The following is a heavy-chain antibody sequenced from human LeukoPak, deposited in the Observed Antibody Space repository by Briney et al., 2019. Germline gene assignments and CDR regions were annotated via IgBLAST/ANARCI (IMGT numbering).Heavy chain of an antibody. CDR2: INPTGGST. D-gene: IGHD3-10*01. CDR3: AKGLRGSVGYGMDV. J-gene: IGHJ6*02. V-gene: IGHV1-46*01. Sequence: ASVKVSCKASGYTFPSYFMHWVRQAPGQGLEWMGIINPTGGSTTYAQKFQGRVTMTRDTSTSTVYMELSSLRSDDTAVYYCAKGLRGSVGYGMDVWGQGTTVTVSS. CDR1: GYTFPSYF.